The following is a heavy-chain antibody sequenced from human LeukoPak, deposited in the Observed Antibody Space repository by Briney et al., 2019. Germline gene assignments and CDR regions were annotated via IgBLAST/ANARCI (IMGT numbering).Heavy chain of an antibody. D-gene: IGHD3-22*01. CDR1: GFTFSNYG. Sequence: GGSLRLSCAASGFTFSNYGMNWVRQAPGKGLEWVSYISSSSGTIYYADSVKGRFTISRDNAKNSLYLQMNSLRAGDTAVYYCARAAWGYYDSSGYLGGAFDIWGQGTMVTVSS. V-gene: IGHV3-48*01. CDR3: ARAAWGYYDSSGYLGGAFDI. J-gene: IGHJ3*02. CDR2: ISSSSGTI.